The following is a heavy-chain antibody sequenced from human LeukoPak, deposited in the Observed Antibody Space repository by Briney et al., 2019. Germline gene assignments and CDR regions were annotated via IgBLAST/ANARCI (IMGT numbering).Heavy chain of an antibody. CDR2: ISGSGAGT. CDR3: ATEKGDSPDY. Sequence: PGGSLRLSCAASGFTFSSYAMTWVRQAPGKGLECVSGISGSGAGTYYGDSVKGRFTISRDNSKNTLYLQMNSLRAEDTAVYYCATEKGDSPDYWGQGTLVTVSS. D-gene: IGHD2-21*01. J-gene: IGHJ4*02. V-gene: IGHV3-23*01. CDR1: GFTFSSYA.